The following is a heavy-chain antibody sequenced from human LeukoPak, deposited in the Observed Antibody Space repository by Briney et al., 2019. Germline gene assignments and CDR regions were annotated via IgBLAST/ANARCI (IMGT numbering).Heavy chain of an antibody. D-gene: IGHD3-3*01. CDR1: GFTFSSYE. Sequence: GGSLRLSCAASGFTFSSYEMNGVRHAPGKGLERVSYISSSGSTIYYADSVKGRFTISRDNAKNSLYLQMNSLRAEDTAVYYCARDDFWSAPYGMDVWGQGTTVTVSS. V-gene: IGHV3-48*03. CDR3: ARDDFWSAPYGMDV. J-gene: IGHJ6*02. CDR2: ISSSGSTI.